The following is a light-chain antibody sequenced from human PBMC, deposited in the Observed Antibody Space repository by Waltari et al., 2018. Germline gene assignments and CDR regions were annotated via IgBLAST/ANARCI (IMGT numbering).Light chain of an antibody. V-gene: IGLV2-23*02. CDR2: AVS. J-gene: IGLJ2*01. CDR3: SSYAGSSKGV. Sequence: QSALTQPASVSGSPGQSITISCTGTSRDVGNYKRVPWYQQHPGKAPQLVIYAVSKRPSGVSDRFSGSKSGDMASLTISGLQPEDEAEYFCSSYAGSSKGVFGGGTKVTVL. CDR1: SRDVGNYKR.